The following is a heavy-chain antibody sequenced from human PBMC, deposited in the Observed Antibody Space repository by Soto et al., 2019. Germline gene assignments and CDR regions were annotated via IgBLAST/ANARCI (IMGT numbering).Heavy chain of an antibody. CDR1: EFSLSTSGVG. Sequence: QITLKESGPTLVKPTQTLTLTCTFSEFSLSTSGVGVGWIRQPPGQPLDWLALIYWDGVKRYSPSLKSRHTITMDTPKTQVVLRMTNIDPVDTATYYCDHARHARRDFFDYWGQGTLVTASS. J-gene: IGHJ4*02. V-gene: IGHV2-5*02. CDR3: DHARHARRDFFDY. D-gene: IGHD3-3*01. CDR2: IYWDGVK.